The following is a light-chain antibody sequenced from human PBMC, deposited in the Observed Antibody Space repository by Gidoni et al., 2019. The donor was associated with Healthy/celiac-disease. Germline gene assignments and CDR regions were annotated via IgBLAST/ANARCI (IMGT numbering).Light chain of an antibody. J-gene: IGKJ4*01. Sequence: DIQLTQSPSFLSASVGDRVTITCRASQGISSYLAWYQQKPGQAPKLLIYAASTLQSGVPSRFSGSGSGTEFTLTSSSLQPEDFATYYCQQLNSYPTLTFGGGTKVEIK. CDR1: QGISSY. CDR2: AAS. V-gene: IGKV1-9*01. CDR3: QQLNSYPTLT.